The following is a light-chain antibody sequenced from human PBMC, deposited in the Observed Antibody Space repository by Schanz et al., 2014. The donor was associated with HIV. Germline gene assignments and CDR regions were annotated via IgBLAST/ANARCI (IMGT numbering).Light chain of an antibody. CDR1: QSVSTTY. J-gene: IGKJ1*01. CDR2: GAS. V-gene: IGKV3D-15*01. CDR3: LQHNNWPWT. Sequence: VLTQSPGTLSLSPGERATLSCRASQSVSTTYLAWYQHKPGQAPRLLISGASSRATGIPARFSGSGSGTEFTLTISSLQSEDFALYYCLQHNNWPWTFGQGTKVEIK.